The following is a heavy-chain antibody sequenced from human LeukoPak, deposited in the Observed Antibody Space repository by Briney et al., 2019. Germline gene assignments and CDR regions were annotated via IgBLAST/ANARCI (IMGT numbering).Heavy chain of an antibody. J-gene: IGHJ6*02. CDR3: ARVDGPHPSV. CDR1: GGSISSGGYY. CDR2: IYYSGST. Sequence: SETLSLTCTVSGGSISSGGYYWSWIRQHPGKGLEWIGYIYYSGSTYYNPSLKSRVTISVDTSKNQFSLKLSSVTAADTAVYFCARVDGPHPSVWGQGTTVTVSS. V-gene: IGHV4-31*03. D-gene: IGHD3-9*01.